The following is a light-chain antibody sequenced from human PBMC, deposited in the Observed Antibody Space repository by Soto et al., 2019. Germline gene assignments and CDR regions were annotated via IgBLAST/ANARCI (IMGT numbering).Light chain of an antibody. CDR2: GAS. CDR3: QQYGGSPWT. CDR1: ERVASNY. V-gene: IGKV3-20*01. J-gene: IGKJ1*01. Sequence: DIVLTQSPGTLSLCTGERATLFCRASERVASNYLAWYQQKPGQAPRLLIYGASSRATGIPDRFSGSGSGTDFTLTISRLEPEDFAVFYCQQYGGSPWTFGQGTKVDIK.